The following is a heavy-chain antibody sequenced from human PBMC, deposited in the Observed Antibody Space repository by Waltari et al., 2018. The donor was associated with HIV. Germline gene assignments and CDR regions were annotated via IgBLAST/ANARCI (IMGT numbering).Heavy chain of an antibody. J-gene: IGHJ6*02. V-gene: IGHV1-69*04. Sequence: QVQLVQSGAEVKKPGSSVKVSCKASGGTFSSYAISWVRQAPGQGLEWMGRIIPILGIANYAQKIQGRVTITADKSTSTAYMELSSLRSEDTAVYYCASGLDIVVVPAARSYGMDVWGQGTTVTVSS. CDR3: ASGLDIVVVPAARSYGMDV. D-gene: IGHD2-2*03. CDR1: GGTFSSYA. CDR2: IIPILGIA.